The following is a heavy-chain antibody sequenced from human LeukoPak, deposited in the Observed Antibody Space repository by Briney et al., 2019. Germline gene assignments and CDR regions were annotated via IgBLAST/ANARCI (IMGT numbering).Heavy chain of an antibody. D-gene: IGHD3-16*01. V-gene: IGHV4-31*03. CDR3: ARQRAYYWYFDL. CDR1: GGSISSSGYY. Sequence: KSSQTLSLTCTVSGGSISSSGYYWSWMRQHPGKGLEWIGYIFYSGSTYYNPSLKSRVTISVDTSKSQFSLNLSSVTAADTAVYYCARQRAYYWYFDLWGRGTLVTVSS. CDR2: IFYSGST. J-gene: IGHJ2*01.